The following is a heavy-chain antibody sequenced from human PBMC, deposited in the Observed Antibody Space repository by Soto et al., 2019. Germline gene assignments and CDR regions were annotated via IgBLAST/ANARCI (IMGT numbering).Heavy chain of an antibody. CDR3: ARVISGTYNAFDL. D-gene: IGHD1-26*01. V-gene: IGHV3-11*06. CDR2: LSSESTFI. J-gene: IGHJ3*01. Sequence: QVQLVESGGGLVRPGGSLRLSCAASGFTFSTFYMNWVRQAPGKGLEWVSFLSSESTFISYADSVKGRFTISRDNSKKSLFLQMDSLRVEDTAVYYCARVISGTYNAFDLWGQGTVVTGSA. CDR1: GFTFSTFY.